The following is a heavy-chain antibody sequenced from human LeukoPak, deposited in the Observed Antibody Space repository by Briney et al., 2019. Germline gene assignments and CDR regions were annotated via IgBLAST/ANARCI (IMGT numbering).Heavy chain of an antibody. J-gene: IGHJ4*02. V-gene: IGHV3-30*04. Sequence: GGSLRLSCAASGFTFSSYAMHWVRQAPGKGLRWVAVISYDGSNKYYADSVKGRFTISRDNSKNTLYLQMNSLRTEDTAVYYCARGTTGTTVAGLAYWGQGTLVTVSS. CDR2: ISYDGSNK. CDR1: GFTFSSYA. CDR3: ARGTTGTTVAGLAY. D-gene: IGHD1-7*01.